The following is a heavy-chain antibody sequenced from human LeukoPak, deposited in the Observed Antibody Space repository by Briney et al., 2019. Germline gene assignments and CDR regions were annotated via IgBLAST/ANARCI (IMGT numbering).Heavy chain of an antibody. V-gene: IGHV1-3*01. CDR3: AREGPYSSSWYDY. J-gene: IGHJ4*02. CDR1: GYTFTHYA. CDR2: INVGNGNT. D-gene: IGHD6-13*01. Sequence: ASVKVSCKASGYTFTHYAMHWVRQAPGQRLEWMGWINVGNGNTKYSQKFQGRVTITRDTSASTAYMELNSLRSEDTAVYYCAREGPYSSSWYDYWGQGTLVTVSS.